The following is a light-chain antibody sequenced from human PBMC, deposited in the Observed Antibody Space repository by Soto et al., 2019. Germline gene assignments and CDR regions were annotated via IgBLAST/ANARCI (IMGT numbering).Light chain of an antibody. J-gene: IGLJ1*01. V-gene: IGLV1-40*01. CDR3: QSYDSSLSGSGV. CDR2: GNS. Sequence: QSVLTQPPSVSGAPGQRVTISCTGSSSNIGAGYDVHWYQQLPGTAPKLLIYGNSNRPSGVPDRFSGSKSGTSASLAITGLQAEDDADYYCQSYDSSLSGSGVFGTGTKLTVL. CDR1: SSNIGAGYD.